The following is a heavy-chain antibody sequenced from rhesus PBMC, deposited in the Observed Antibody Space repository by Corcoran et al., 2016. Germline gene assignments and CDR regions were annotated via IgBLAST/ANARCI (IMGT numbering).Heavy chain of an antibody. J-gene: IGHJ4*01. V-gene: IGHV3-116*02. D-gene: IGHD2-8*01. CDR2: IRNKANEWTT. CDR3: VRWVVVSATIDY. Sequence: EVRLVESGGGLVQPGGSLRLSVAAPGFTFGSYVLSWVRTAPGKGREWVAFIRNKANEWTTEYSASVKGRFTISRDDSKSIASLQMNSLKTEDTAVYYCVRWVVVSATIDYWGQGVLVTVSS. CDR1: GFTFGSYV.